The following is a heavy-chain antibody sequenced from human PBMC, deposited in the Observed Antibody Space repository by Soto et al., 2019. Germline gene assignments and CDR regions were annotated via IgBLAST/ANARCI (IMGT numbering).Heavy chain of an antibody. CDR1: GGSISSSNW. J-gene: IGHJ5*02. D-gene: IGHD3-22*01. CDR3: AGFTGYYDSRGYSNWFDP. V-gene: IGHV4-4*02. CDR2: IYHSGST. Sequence: PSETLSLTCAVSGGSISSSNWWSWVRQPPGKGLEWIGEIYHSGSTNYNPSLKSRVTISVDKSKNQFSLKLSSVTAADTAVYYCAGFTGYYDSRGYSNWFDPWGQGTLVTVSS.